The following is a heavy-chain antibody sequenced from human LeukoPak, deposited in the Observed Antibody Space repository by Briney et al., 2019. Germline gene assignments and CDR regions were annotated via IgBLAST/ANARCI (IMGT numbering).Heavy chain of an antibody. CDR2: INAANGNA. J-gene: IGHJ6*02. CDR1: GYTLSSFA. CDR3: ARDGKHIAVPGVRYPMDV. V-gene: IGHV1-3*01. D-gene: IGHD6-19*01. Sequence: ASVKVSCKASGYTLSSFAMHWVRQAPGQRLEWMGRINAANGNAEYSQKFQGRVIVTTDTSANTAYMELSSLRSEDTAVYYCARDGKHIAVPGVRYPMDVWGQGTAVTVSS.